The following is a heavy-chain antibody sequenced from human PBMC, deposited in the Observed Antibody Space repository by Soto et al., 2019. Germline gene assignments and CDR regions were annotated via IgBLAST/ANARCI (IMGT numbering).Heavy chain of an antibody. Sequence: GGSLRLSCAASGFTFDSCAMTWVRQAPGKGLEWILGISGSGGSTYYADSVKGRFSISRDNSKNTVYLQMNSLRADDTAVYYCAKGKTSGWYYFDFWGQGTLVTVSS. D-gene: IGHD6-19*01. CDR2: ISGSGGST. V-gene: IGHV3-23*01. CDR1: GFTFDSCA. CDR3: AKGKTSGWYYFDF. J-gene: IGHJ4*02.